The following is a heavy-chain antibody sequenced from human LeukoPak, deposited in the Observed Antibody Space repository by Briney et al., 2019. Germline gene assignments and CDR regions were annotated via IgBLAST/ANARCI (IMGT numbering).Heavy chain of an antibody. CDR1: GFTFSSYA. CDR3: ARDGWSHYYYYYYVDV. D-gene: IGHD2-15*01. CDR2: ISYDGSNK. Sequence: RPGGSLRLSCAASGFTFSSYAMHWVRQAPGKGLEWVAVISYDGSNKYYADSVKGRFTISRDNSKNTLYLQMNSLRAEDTAVYYCARDGWSHYYYYYYVDVWGKGTTVTVSS. V-gene: IGHV3-30*04. J-gene: IGHJ6*03.